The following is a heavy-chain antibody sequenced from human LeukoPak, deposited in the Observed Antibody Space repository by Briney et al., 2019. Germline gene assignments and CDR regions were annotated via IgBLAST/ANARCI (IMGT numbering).Heavy chain of an antibody. V-gene: IGHV3-74*01. CDR2: INSDASST. J-gene: IGHJ3*02. CDR1: GFXFGSFW. D-gene: IGHD1-26*01. Sequence: GGSLRLSCAASGFXFGSFWIHWVRQAPGKGLVWVSHINSDASSTSYADSVKGRFTISRDNAKNTLFLQMNILRAEDTAVYYCGRRAWERRDAFDIWGQGTMVTVAS. CDR3: GRRAWERRDAFDI.